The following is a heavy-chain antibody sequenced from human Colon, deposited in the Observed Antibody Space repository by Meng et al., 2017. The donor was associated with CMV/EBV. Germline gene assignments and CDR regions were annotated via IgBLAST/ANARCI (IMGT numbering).Heavy chain of an antibody. CDR3: ASIPRGILIRLFDF. J-gene: IGHJ4*02. V-gene: IGHV4-39*07. Sequence: SGGSIRTNSYYWGWIRQPTGKGLEWIGSVYYNGKTYHNPSLESRVAISRDTSKNQFSLKLSSVTAADTAVYYCASIPRGILIRLFDFWGQGTLVTVSS. CDR1: GGSIRTNSYY. CDR2: VYYNGKT. D-gene: IGHD2/OR15-2a*01.